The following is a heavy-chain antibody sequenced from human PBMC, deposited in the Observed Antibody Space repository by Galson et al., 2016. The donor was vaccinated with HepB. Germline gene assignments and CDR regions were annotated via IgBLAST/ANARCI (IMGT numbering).Heavy chain of an antibody. CDR1: GDSFTALW. J-gene: IGHJ4*02. V-gene: IGHV5-51*01. D-gene: IGHD1-7*01. Sequence: QSGAEVKKPGESLMISCQASGDSFTALWIGWVRQMPGKGLEWMGIIHAADSTTKYTPSFQGQVTISADKSVATAYLQWSSLKASDTAIYYCASAYDGNFYWDYWGQGIPVTVSS. CDR3: ASAYDGNFYWDY. CDR2: IHAADSTT.